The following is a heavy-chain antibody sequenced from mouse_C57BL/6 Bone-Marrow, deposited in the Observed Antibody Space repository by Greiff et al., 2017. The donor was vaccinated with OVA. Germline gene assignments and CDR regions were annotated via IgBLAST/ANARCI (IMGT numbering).Heavy chain of an antibody. CDR3: ARLWGSNFGY. Sequence: VQLKQSVAELVRPGASVKLSCTASGFNIKNNYMHWVKQRPEQGLEWIGRIDPENGNTKYAPTFPGKAIITADQSSNTAYLQLSSLTSEDTAIYYCARLWGSNFGYWGQGTTLTVSS. CDR1: GFNIKNNY. J-gene: IGHJ2*01. CDR2: IDPENGNT. V-gene: IGHV14-3*01. D-gene: IGHD1-1*01.